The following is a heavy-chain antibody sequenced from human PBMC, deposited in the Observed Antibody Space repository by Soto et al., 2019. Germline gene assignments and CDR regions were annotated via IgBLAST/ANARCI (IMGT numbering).Heavy chain of an antibody. V-gene: IGHV3-15*07. CDR3: SIYWISTSCYGYYTTNV. Sequence: EVQLVESGGGLVKPGGSLRLSCAVSGFSFSSAWMNWVRQAPGKGLEWVGRIKSKSDGGTTDYAAPVKGRFTVSREDSKNTLYREMSSLKSEDTAIYYCSIYWISTSCYGYYTTNVWGQGTTVTVSS. CDR1: GFSFSSAW. D-gene: IGHD2-2*01. CDR2: IKSKSDGGTT. J-gene: IGHJ6*02.